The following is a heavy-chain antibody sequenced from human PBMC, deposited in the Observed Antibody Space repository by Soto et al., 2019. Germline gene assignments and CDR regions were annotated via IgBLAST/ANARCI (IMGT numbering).Heavy chain of an antibody. J-gene: IGHJ4*02. V-gene: IGHV5-51*01. D-gene: IGHD4-17*01. CDR2: IYPSDSDT. CDR1: GYTFTSYW. Sequence: PVASLKMSCQVSGYTFTSYWIGWVRQMPWKGLEWMGIIYPSDSDTRYSPSFQGQVTISADQSINTAYLQWDSLKASDTAIYYCARPANTVADHFDLWGQGTPVTVSS. CDR3: ARPANTVADHFDL.